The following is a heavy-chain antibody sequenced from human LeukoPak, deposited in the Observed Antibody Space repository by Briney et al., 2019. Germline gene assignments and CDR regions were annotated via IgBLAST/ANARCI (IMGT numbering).Heavy chain of an antibody. Sequence: SETLSLTCPVSGGSLTSYYWSWIRHPPGEGLEWIGYIYHSGSTDYNPSIKSRVTISVDTSKSQFSLKLTSVTAADTAVYYCATLTTVVTAYYFDYWGQGTLVTVSS. CDR1: GGSLTSYY. CDR2: IYHSGST. CDR3: ATLTTVVTAYYFDY. V-gene: IGHV4-4*09. J-gene: IGHJ4*02. D-gene: IGHD4-23*01.